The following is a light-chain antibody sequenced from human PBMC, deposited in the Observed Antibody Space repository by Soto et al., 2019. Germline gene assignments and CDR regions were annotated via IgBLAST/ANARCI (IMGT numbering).Light chain of an antibody. Sequence: QSVLAQPASVSGSPGQSITISCTGTTSDIAGYNYVSWYQQHPGKAPKLLIYEVTSRASGVSHRFSGSKSGNTASPTISGLQAEDEAEYYCNSYTSASFYVFGTGTKVTVL. V-gene: IGLV2-14*01. CDR3: NSYTSASFYV. CDR1: TSDIAGYNY. CDR2: EVT. J-gene: IGLJ1*01.